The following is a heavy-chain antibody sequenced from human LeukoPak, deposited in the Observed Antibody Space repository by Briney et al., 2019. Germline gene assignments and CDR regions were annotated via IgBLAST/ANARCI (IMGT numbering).Heavy chain of an antibody. D-gene: IGHD3-10*01. CDR3: AREGAYRGRYYRRVDSAFDF. Sequence: SETLSLTCTVSGGSISSYYWSWIRQPPGKGLEWIGYIYYSGSTNYNPSLKSRVTISVDTSKNQFSLKLSSVTAADTAVYYCAREGAYRGRYYRRVDSAFDFWGQGTMVTVSS. J-gene: IGHJ3*01. CDR2: IYYSGST. CDR1: GGSISSYY. V-gene: IGHV4-59*01.